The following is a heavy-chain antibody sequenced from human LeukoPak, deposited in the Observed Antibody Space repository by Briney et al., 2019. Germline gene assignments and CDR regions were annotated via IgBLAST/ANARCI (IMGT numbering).Heavy chain of an antibody. CDR1: GFTFSTYA. CDR3: AKAYAFVGANYFDY. V-gene: IGHV3-23*01. J-gene: IGHJ4*02. Sequence: LSGGSLRLSCAASGFTFSTYAMSWVRQAPGKGLEWVSAIGDTTYYADSVKSRFTISRDNSKNTLYLQMNNLRAEDAAIYYCAKAYAFVGANYFDYWGQGTLVTVSS. D-gene: IGHD3-16*01. CDR2: IGDTT.